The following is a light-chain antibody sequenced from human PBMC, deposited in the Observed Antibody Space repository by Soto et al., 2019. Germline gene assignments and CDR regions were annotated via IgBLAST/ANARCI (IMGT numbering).Light chain of an antibody. J-gene: IGKJ1*01. V-gene: IGKV1-6*01. Sequence: AIQMTQSPASLSSSVGDTVAITCRASQGISNDLVWYQQKPGKAPKLLIYAASTLQSGVPSGCSGSGSGTNFTLTTSCLQAEEYATYYCQQYYSYSQKTFGQGTKVDIK. CDR2: AAS. CDR1: QGISND. CDR3: QQYYSYSQKT.